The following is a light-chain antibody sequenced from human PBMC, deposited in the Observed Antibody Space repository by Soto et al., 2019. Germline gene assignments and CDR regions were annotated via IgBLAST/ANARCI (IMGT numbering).Light chain of an antibody. CDR1: SSDVDGYNY. CDR3: YSYTSISTAV. V-gene: IGLV2-14*01. J-gene: IGLJ2*01. Sequence: QSALTQPASVSGSPGQSIAISCTGTSSDVDGYNYVSWYQQHPGKAPKLMIYDVSNRPSGVANRFSGSKSGNTASLTISGLEAEDEDDADYYSYTSISTAVFGGGTQLTVL. CDR2: DVS.